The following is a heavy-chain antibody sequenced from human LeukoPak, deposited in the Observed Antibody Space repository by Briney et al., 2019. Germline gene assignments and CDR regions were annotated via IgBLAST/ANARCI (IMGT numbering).Heavy chain of an antibody. CDR2: ISWNSGSI. CDR3: AKSTLVVVAATDYYYGMDV. J-gene: IGHJ6*02. Sequence: GGSLRLSCAASGFTFDDYAMHWVRQAPGKGLEWVSGISWNSGSIGYADSVKGRFTISRDNAKNSLYLQMNSLRAEDTALYYCAKSTLVVVAATDYYYGMDVWGQGTTVTVSS. D-gene: IGHD2-15*01. V-gene: IGHV3-9*01. CDR1: GFTFDDYA.